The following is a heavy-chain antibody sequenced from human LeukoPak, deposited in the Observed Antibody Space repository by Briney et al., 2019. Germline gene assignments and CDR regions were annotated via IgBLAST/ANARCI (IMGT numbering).Heavy chain of an antibody. CDR3: YRRGGDDYFDY. CDR2: ISYDGSNK. Sequence: GGSLRLSCAASGFTFSSYGMHWVRQAPGKGLEWVAVISYDGSNKYYADSVKGRFTISRDNSKNTLYLQMNSLRAEDAAVYYCYRRGGDDYFDYWGQGTLVTVSS. D-gene: IGHD3-16*01. V-gene: IGHV3-30*03. J-gene: IGHJ4*02. CDR1: GFTFSSYG.